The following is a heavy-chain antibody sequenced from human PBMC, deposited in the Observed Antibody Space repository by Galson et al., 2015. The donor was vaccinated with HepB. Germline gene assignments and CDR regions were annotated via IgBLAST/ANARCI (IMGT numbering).Heavy chain of an antibody. CDR1: GFKFSHYG. CDR2: MTSDGTNI. V-gene: IGHV3-30*12. J-gene: IGHJ4*02. CDR3: ARGSDYSSGWYVVDY. Sequence: SLRLSCAASGFKFSHYGMHWVRQAPGKGLEWVAGMTSDGTNIYHADYVRGRFTISRDNSMYTLYLQMNSLRVEDTAVYYCARGSDYSSGWYVVDYWGQGTLVTVSS. D-gene: IGHD6-19*01.